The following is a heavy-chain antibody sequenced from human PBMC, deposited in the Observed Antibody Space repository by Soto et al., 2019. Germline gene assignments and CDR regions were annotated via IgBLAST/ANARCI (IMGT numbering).Heavy chain of an antibody. CDR1: GFTFSSYG. CDR2: IWYDGSNK. Sequence: QVQLVESGGGVVQPGRSLRLSCAASGFTFSSYGMHWVRQAPGKGLEWVAVIWYDGSNKYYADSVKGRFTISRDNSKNTLYLQMNSLRAEDTAVYYCARDQVGWNDYYYYGMDVWGQGTTVTVSS. V-gene: IGHV3-33*01. D-gene: IGHD1-1*01. J-gene: IGHJ6*02. CDR3: ARDQVGWNDYYYYGMDV.